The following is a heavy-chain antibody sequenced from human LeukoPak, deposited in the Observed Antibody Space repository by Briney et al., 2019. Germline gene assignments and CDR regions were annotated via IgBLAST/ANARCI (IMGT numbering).Heavy chain of an antibody. CDR3: ATDFYDST. J-gene: IGHJ5*02. CDR2: IKRETDGGTI. Sequence: TGGSLRLSCAASGFTLNNAWMSWVRQAPGKGLEWLGRIKRETDGGTIDYAAPVKGRFTLSRDDSKTTLYLQMNSLQAEDTAVYYCATDFYDSTWGQGTLVTVSS. D-gene: IGHD3-22*01. V-gene: IGHV3-15*01. CDR1: GFTLNNAW.